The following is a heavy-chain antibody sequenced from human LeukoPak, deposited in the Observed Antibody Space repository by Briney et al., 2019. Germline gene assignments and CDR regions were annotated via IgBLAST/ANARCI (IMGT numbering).Heavy chain of an antibody. CDR3: ASRIAAAGKNAFDI. CDR2: IIPILGIA. CDR1: GGTFSSYA. V-gene: IGHV1-69*04. Sequence: ASVKVSCKASGGTFSSYAISWVRQAPGQGLEWMGRIIPILGIANYAQKFQGRVTITADKSTSTAYMELSSLRSEDTAVYYCASRIAAAGKNAFDIWGQGTMVTVSS. D-gene: IGHD6-13*01. J-gene: IGHJ3*02.